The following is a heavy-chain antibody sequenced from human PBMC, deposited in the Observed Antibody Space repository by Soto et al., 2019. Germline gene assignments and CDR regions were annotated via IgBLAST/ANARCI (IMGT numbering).Heavy chain of an antibody. CDR2: IYYSGST. CDR3: ARGDRGSGSYFHYYYFGMDV. V-gene: IGHV4-30-4*01. J-gene: IGHJ6*02. D-gene: IGHD3-10*01. CDR1: GGSFSSGDDY. Sequence: QVQLQESGPGLVKPSQTLSLTCTVSGGSFSSGDDYWSWIRQPPEKGLEWIGYIYYSGSTYYNPSLKSRVTISVDTSKNQFSLKLSSVTAADTAVYYCARGDRGSGSYFHYYYFGMDVWGQGTTVTVSS.